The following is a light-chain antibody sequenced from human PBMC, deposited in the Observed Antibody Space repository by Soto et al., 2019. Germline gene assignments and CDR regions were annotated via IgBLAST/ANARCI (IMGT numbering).Light chain of an antibody. CDR3: QQYYSTPPT. V-gene: IGKV4-1*01. J-gene: IGKJ5*01. Sequence: DIVMTQSPDSLPVSLGERATINCKSSQSVLYSSNNKNYLAWYQQKPGQPPKLLIYWASARESGVPDRFSGSGSGTDFTLTISSLQVEDVAVYYCQQYYSTPPTFGQGTRLEIK. CDR1: QSVLYSSNNKNY. CDR2: WAS.